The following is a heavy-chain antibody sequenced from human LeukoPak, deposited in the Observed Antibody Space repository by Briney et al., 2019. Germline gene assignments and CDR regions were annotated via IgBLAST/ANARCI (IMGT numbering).Heavy chain of an antibody. V-gene: IGHV1-18*01. Sequence: ASVKVSCKASGYTFTSYGISWVRQAPGQGLEWMGWISAYNGNTNYAQKLQGRVTMTTDTSTSTAYMELRSLRSDDTAVYYCARSGKRYSYGLEQFDYWGQGTLVTVSS. D-gene: IGHD5-18*01. J-gene: IGHJ4*02. CDR1: GYTFTSYG. CDR2: ISAYNGNT. CDR3: ARSGKRYSYGLEQFDY.